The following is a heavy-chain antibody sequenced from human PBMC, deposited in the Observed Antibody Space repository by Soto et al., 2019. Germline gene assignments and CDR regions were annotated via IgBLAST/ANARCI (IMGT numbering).Heavy chain of an antibody. CDR1: GFSLTTSGVG. CDR2: LYWDDDN. V-gene: IGHV2-5*02. CDR3: AHRTTTVTWWFDP. D-gene: IGHD4-17*01. Sequence: QITLKESGPTRVKPTQTLTLTCTFPGFSLTTSGVGVGWIRQPRGKAMGWLALLYWDDDNRYSPSLKSRLTITKDTSKNQVVLTMTNMDPADTATYFCAHRTTTVTWWFDPWGQGTLVTVSS. J-gene: IGHJ5*02.